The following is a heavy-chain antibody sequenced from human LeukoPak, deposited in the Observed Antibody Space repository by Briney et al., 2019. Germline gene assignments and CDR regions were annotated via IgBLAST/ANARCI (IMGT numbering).Heavy chain of an antibody. CDR2: MNPSGST. CDR1: GWSFSGYY. D-gene: IGHD3-22*01. CDR3: ARGRQDVTMIVVVMTAVSYYLDV. Sequence: PSETLSLTCAAYGWSFSGYYWTWIRQTPEKGLEWIWEMNPSGSTNYNPSPKSRVTISVETYQKHLFLELSPLTAADTAVYYCARGRQDVTMIVVVMTAVSYYLDVWGKGTPVTVS. J-gene: IGHJ6*03. V-gene: IGHV4-34*01.